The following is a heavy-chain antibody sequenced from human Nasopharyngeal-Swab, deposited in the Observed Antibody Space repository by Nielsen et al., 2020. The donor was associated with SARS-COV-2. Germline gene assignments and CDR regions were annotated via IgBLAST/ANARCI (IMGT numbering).Heavy chain of an antibody. CDR2: TEIGGTT. Sequence: GESLKISCAASGFTFSTYHMNWVRQAPGRGLEWVSVTEIGGTTHYADSVKGRFSISRDSSTNTLYLQMNNVRAEDTAVYYCARDLGGGYCTTTNCPGSWGQGTLVTVSS. J-gene: IGHJ1*01. CDR1: GFTFSTYH. V-gene: IGHV3-53*01. CDR3: ARDLGGGYCTTTNCPGS. D-gene: IGHD2-2*01.